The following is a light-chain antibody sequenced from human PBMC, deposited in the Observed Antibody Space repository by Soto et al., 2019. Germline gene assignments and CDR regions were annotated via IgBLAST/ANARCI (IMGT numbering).Light chain of an antibody. CDR2: AAS. J-gene: IGKJ1*01. CDR1: QSISNY. Sequence: DIQMTQSPSSLSASVGDRVTITCRASQSISNYLNWYQQKPGKAPKLLIYAASSLQSGVPSRFSGSGSGTDFTLTISSLQPEDFATYFCQQSYSTPWTCGQGTKVDIK. V-gene: IGKV1-39*01. CDR3: QQSYSTPWT.